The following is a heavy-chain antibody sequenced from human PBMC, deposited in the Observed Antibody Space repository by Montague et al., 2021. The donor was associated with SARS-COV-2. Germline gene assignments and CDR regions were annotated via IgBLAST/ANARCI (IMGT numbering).Heavy chain of an antibody. V-gene: IGHV4-39*01. J-gene: IGHJ4*02. D-gene: IGHD3-3*01. CDR1: GGSISSSSYY. CDR2: IYYSGNT. Sequence: SETLSLTCTVSGGSISSSSYYWGWLRQPPGQGLEWIGNIYYSGNTYYNPSLKSRVTISVDTSKNQFSLKLSSVTAADTAVYYCANMGVGRITIFGVVSRGGLDYWGQGTLVTVSS. CDR3: ANMGVGRITIFGVVSRGGLDY.